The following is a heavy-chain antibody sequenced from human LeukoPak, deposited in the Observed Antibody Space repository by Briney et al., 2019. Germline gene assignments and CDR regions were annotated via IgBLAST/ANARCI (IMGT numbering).Heavy chain of an antibody. CDR2: ISGNGGST. V-gene: IGHV3-23*01. CDR3: AKSRYSYGYADY. J-gene: IGHJ4*02. D-gene: IGHD5-18*01. Sequence: GGSLRLSCAASGFTFSTYTMSWVRKAPGKGREWVSAISGNGGSTYYADSVKGRFTISRDNSKDTLYLQMNSLRAEDTAVYYCAKSRYSYGYADYWGQGTLVTVSS. CDR1: GFTFSTYT.